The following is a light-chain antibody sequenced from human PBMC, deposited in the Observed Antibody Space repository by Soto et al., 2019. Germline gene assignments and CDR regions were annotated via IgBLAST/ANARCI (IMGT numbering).Light chain of an antibody. J-gene: IGLJ3*02. CDR3: SSYARATSGV. CDR2: DVS. Sequence: QSALTQSASVSGSPGQSITISCTGTSSDVGGYNYVSWYQQHPRKAPKLIIYDVSNRPSGVSTRFSGSKSGKTASLTISGLQAEDEADYSCSSYARATSGVFGAGTALTVL. V-gene: IGLV2-14*01. CDR1: SSDVGGYNY.